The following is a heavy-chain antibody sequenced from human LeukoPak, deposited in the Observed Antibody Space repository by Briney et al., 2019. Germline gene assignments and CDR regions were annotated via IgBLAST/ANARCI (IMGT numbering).Heavy chain of an antibody. Sequence: PGRSLRLSCAASGFTFSSYAMHWVRQAPGKGLEWVAVISYDGSNKYYADSVKGRFTISRDNSKNTLYLQMNSLRAEDTAVYYCARQPYSSSWYGFDAFDIWGQGTVVTVSS. V-gene: IGHV3-30*04. CDR3: ARQPYSSSWYGFDAFDI. J-gene: IGHJ3*02. CDR1: GFTFSSYA. D-gene: IGHD6-13*01. CDR2: ISYDGSNK.